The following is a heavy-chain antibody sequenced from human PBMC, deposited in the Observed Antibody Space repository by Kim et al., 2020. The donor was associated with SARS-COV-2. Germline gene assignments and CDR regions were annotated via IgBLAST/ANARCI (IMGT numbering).Heavy chain of an antibody. D-gene: IGHD6-13*01. CDR1: GGSISSYY. CDR2: IYTSGST. V-gene: IGHV4-4*07. J-gene: IGHJ4*02. CDR3: ARDFRRYSSSRDFDY. Sequence: SETLSLTCTVSGGSISSYYWSWIRQPAGKGLEWIGRIYTSGSTNYNPSLKSRVTMSVDTSKNQFSLKLSSVTAADTAVYYCARDFRRYSSSRDFDYWGQGTLVTVSS.